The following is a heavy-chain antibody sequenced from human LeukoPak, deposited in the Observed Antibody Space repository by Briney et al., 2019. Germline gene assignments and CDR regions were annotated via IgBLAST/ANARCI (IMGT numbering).Heavy chain of an antibody. V-gene: IGHV1-2*02. CDR3: ARGGLVRAAAGDRRDFDY. CDR1: GYTFTGYY. Sequence: GASVKVSCKASGYTFTGYYMHWVRQAPGQGLEWMGWINPNSGGTNYAQKFQGRVTMTRDTSISTAYMELSRLRSDDTAVYYCARGGLVRAAAGDRRDFDYWGQGTLVTVSS. CDR2: INPNSGGT. D-gene: IGHD6-13*01. J-gene: IGHJ4*02.